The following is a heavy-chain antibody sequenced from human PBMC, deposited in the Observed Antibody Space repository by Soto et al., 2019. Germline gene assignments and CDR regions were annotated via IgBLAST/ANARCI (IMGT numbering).Heavy chain of an antibody. V-gene: IGHV3-48*01. CDR1: GFTFSSYS. CDR3: ARGAYYSDSSGLSY. J-gene: IGHJ4*02. Sequence: EVQLVESGGGLVQPGGSLRLSCAASGFTFSSYSMNWVRQAPGKGLEWVSYISSSSSTIYYAVSVKGRFTISRDNAKNSLYLQMNSLRAEDTAVYYCARGAYYSDSSGLSYWGQGTLVTVSS. D-gene: IGHD3-22*01. CDR2: ISSSSSTI.